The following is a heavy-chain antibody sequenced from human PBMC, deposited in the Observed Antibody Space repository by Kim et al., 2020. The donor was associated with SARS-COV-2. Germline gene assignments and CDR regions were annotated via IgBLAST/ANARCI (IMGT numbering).Heavy chain of an antibody. Sequence: SETLSLTCAVYGGSFSGYYWSWIRQPPGKGLEWIGAINHSGSTNYNPSLKSRVTISVDTSKNPFSLKLSSVTAADTAVYYCARRHVRIVVVPAAISAFDVWGWFDPWGQGTLVTVSS. V-gene: IGHV4-34*01. J-gene: IGHJ5*02. CDR3: ARRHVRIVVVPAAISAFDVWGWFDP. CDR1: GGSFSGYY. D-gene: IGHD2-2*01. CDR2: INHSGST.